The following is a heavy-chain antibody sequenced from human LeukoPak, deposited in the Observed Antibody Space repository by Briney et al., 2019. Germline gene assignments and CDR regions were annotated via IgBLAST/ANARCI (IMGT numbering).Heavy chain of an antibody. D-gene: IGHD2-2*02. Sequence: GGSLRLSCAASGCPFSIYAMTWVRQAPGKGLEWVSGIGGSGGITYYANSVKCRFTISRDNSKNTLYLQMNSLSAEDTALYYCTRAGGYCSSSSCHTSAFDVWGQGTMVIVSS. V-gene: IGHV3-23*01. CDR1: GCPFSIYA. CDR2: IGGSGGIT. J-gene: IGHJ3*01. CDR3: TRAGGYCSSSSCHTSAFDV.